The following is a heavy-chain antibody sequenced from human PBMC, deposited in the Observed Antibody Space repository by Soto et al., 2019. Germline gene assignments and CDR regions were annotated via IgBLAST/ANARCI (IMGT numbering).Heavy chain of an antibody. D-gene: IGHD5-18*01. Sequence: PGESLKISCKGSGYSFTSYWISWVRQMPGKGLEWMGRIDPSDSYTNYSPSFQGHVTISADKSISTAYLQWSSLKASDTAMYYCAKNTADYYYYGMDVWGQGTTVTVSS. J-gene: IGHJ6*02. CDR2: IDPSDSYT. CDR3: AKNTADYYYYGMDV. V-gene: IGHV5-10-1*01. CDR1: GYSFTSYW.